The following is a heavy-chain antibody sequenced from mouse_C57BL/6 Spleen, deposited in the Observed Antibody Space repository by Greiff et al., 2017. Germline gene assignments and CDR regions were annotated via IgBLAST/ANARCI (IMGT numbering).Heavy chain of an antibody. CDR1: GYAFSSSW. CDR3: ASLITTVVAEGYAIDD. Sequence: QVQLQQSGPELVKPGASVKISCKASGYAFSSSWMNWVKPRPGKGLEWIGRIYPGDGDTNYNGQFKGMATLTADKSSSTAYLQLSSLTSEDSAVYVCASLITTVVAEGYAIDDWGQGTSVTVSS. J-gene: IGHJ4*01. D-gene: IGHD1-1*01. V-gene: IGHV1-82*01. CDR2: IYPGDGDT.